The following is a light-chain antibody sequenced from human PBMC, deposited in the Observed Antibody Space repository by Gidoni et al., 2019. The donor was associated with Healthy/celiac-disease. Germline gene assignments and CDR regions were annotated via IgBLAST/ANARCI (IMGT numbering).Light chain of an antibody. V-gene: IGKV1-5*03. J-gene: IGKJ2*04. CDR1: QSISSW. CDR3: QQYNSYSCS. Sequence: DIQMTQSPSTLSASVGDRVTITCRASQSISSWLAWYQQKPGKAPKLLIYKASSLESGVPSMFSGSGSGTFFTLTSSRLQPDDFATYYCQQYNSYSCSFGQGTKLEIK. CDR2: KAS.